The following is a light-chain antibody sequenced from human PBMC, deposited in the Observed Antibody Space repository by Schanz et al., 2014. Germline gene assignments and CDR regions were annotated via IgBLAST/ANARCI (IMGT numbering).Light chain of an antibody. CDR3: QQYSGSPPWT. CDR2: GAS. J-gene: IGKJ1*01. V-gene: IGKV3-20*01. Sequence: EIVLTQSPDTLSLSPGDRATLSCRASQSINSRYLAWYQQKPGQAPRLLIYGASSRATGIPVRFSGSGSGTDFTLTISRLEPGDFAVYYCQQYSGSPPWTFGQGTKVEIK. CDR1: QSINSRY.